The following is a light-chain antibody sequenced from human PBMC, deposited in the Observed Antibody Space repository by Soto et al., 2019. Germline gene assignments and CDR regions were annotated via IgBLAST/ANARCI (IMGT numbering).Light chain of an antibody. CDR3: AAWDDSLNGYV. CDR2: SNN. Sequence: QSVLIQPPSASGTPGQRVTISCSGSSANIGSKTVSWYQQLPGTAPKLLIYSNNQRPSGVPDRFSGSKSGTSASLAISGLQSEDEADYYCAAWDDSLNGYVFGTGTKLTVL. J-gene: IGLJ1*01. V-gene: IGLV1-44*01. CDR1: SANIGSKT.